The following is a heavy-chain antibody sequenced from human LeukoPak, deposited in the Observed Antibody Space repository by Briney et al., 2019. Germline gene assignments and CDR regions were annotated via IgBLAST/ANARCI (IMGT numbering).Heavy chain of an antibody. CDR1: GITFSNYA. V-gene: IGHV3-23*01. J-gene: IGHJ4*02. Sequence: GGSLRLSCAVSGITFSNYAMNWVRQAPGKGLEWVSVISCSGGSTYYADSVKGRFTISRDNSKNTVSLQMNSLRAEDTAVYYCAKVGVMRRSGWFGGDYFDFWGQGTLVTVSS. CDR3: AKVGVMRRSGWFGGDYFDF. D-gene: IGHD6-19*01. CDR2: ISCSGGST.